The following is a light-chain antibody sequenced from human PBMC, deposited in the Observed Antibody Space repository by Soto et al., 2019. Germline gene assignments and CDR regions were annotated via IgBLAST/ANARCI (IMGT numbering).Light chain of an antibody. CDR3: QQYNSYWT. V-gene: IGKV1-5*03. CDR2: KAS. J-gene: IGKJ1*01. Sequence: KMTQSPSTLSASVGDRVTITCRASQSISSWLAWYQQKPGKAPKLLIYKASSLESGVPSRFSGSGSGTEFTLTISSLQPDDFATYYCQQYNSYWTFGQGTNADVK. CDR1: QSISSW.